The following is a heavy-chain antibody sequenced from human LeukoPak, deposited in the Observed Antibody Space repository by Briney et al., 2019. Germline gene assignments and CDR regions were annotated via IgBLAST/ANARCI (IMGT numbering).Heavy chain of an antibody. Sequence: SETLSLTCTVSGGSISSYYWSWIRQPPGKGLEWIGYIYYSGSTNYNPSLKSRVTISVDTSKNQFSLKLGSVTAADTAVYYCARADWSYARTHFDYWGQGTLVTVSS. D-gene: IGHD1-7*01. J-gene: IGHJ4*02. CDR1: GGSISSYY. CDR3: ARADWSYARTHFDY. V-gene: IGHV4-59*01. CDR2: IYYSGST.